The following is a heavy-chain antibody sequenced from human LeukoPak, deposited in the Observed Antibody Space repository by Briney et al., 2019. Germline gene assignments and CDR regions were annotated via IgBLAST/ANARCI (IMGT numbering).Heavy chain of an antibody. D-gene: IGHD5-18*01. J-gene: IGHJ4*02. CDR3: ARYSYGLGLTLDY. Sequence: SETLSLTCTVSGGSISSGSWWIWVRQPPGKGLEWIGEIFHSGNTKYNPSLKSRVTISVDKSKNQFSLKLSSVTAADTAVYYCARYSYGLGLTLDYWGQGTLVTVSS. V-gene: IGHV4-4*02. CDR1: GGSISSGSW. CDR2: IFHSGNT.